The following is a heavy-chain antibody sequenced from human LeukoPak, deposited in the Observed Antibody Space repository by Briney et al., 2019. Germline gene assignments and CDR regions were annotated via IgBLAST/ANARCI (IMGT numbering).Heavy chain of an antibody. CDR2: ISSSSSYI. Sequence: GGSLRLSCAASGFTFSSYTMTWVRQAPGKGLEWVSSISSSSSYIYYADSVKGRFTISRDNAKNSLYLQMNSLRAEDTAVYYCARGSGRDGYRGAFDYWGQGTLVTVSS. CDR3: ARGSGRDGYRGAFDY. D-gene: IGHD5-24*01. CDR1: GFTFSSYT. V-gene: IGHV3-21*01. J-gene: IGHJ4*02.